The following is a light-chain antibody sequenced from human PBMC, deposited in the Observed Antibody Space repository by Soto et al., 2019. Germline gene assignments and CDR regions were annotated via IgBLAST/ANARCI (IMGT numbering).Light chain of an antibody. V-gene: IGKV3-15*01. J-gene: IGKJ2*01. CDR1: QSISND. CDR3: QQHIQWPPYN. Sequence: EVVLTQSPATLSVTPGERATLSCRASQSISNDLAWYQQKPGQAPRLLIYGASTRATGVPDRFSGSWSGTEFTISISTLRFEDFAVYYYQQHIQWPPYNFGHGTQLDIK. CDR2: GAS.